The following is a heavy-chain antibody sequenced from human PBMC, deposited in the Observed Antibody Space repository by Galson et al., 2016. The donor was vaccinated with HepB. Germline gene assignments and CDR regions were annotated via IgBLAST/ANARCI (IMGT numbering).Heavy chain of an antibody. Sequence: SLRLSCAASGFIVSSNDMSWVRQAPGKGLEWVSAMSDSGGSTYYADSVKGRFTISRDNAKNSLYLQMSSLRAEDTAVYYCARKGGIYSPWGYWGQGTLVTVSS. D-gene: IGHD3-10*01. CDR1: GFIVSSND. CDR2: MSDSGGST. CDR3: ARKGGIYSPWGY. J-gene: IGHJ4*02. V-gene: IGHV3-53*01.